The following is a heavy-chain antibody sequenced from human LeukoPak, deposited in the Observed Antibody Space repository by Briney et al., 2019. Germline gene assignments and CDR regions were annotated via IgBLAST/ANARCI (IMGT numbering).Heavy chain of an antibody. Sequence: PGGSLRLSCATSGFTFSSYTMNWVRQAPGKGLERVSGISGSDGSTYYADSVKGRFTISRDNSKNTLYLQMNSLRVEDTAVYYCAKDPPGAGPDFDCWGQGTLVTVPS. CDR3: AKDPPGAGPDFDC. D-gene: IGHD6-19*01. J-gene: IGHJ4*02. CDR2: ISGSDGST. CDR1: GFTFSSYT. V-gene: IGHV3-23*01.